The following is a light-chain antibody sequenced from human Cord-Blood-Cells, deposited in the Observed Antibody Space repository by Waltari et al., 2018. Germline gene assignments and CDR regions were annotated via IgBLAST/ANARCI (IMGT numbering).Light chain of an antibody. CDR3: SSYTSSSTLLYV. V-gene: IGLV2-14*03. CDR1: SSDVGGYNY. J-gene: IGLJ1*01. Sequence: QSALTQPASVSGSPGQSITISCPGTSSDVGGYNYVSWYPQHPGKAPKIIIYDVSNLPSGVSNRFSGSNSGNTASLTISGLQAEDEADYYCSSYTSSSTLLYVFGTGTKVTVL. CDR2: DVS.